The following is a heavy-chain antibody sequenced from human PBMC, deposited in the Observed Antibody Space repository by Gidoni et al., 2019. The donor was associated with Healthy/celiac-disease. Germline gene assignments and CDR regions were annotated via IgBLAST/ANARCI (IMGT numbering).Heavy chain of an antibody. CDR3: ASHNILTGYWMYYFDY. Sequence: QLQLQESGPGLVKPSETLSLTCTVSGCSISSSSYHWGWIRQPPGKGLEWIGSIYYSGGTYYNPSRKSRVTISVDTSKNQFSLKLSSVTAADTAVYYCASHNILTGYWMYYFDYWGQGTLVTVSS. V-gene: IGHV4-39*01. D-gene: IGHD3-9*01. CDR2: IYYSGGT. CDR1: GCSISSSSYH. J-gene: IGHJ4*02.